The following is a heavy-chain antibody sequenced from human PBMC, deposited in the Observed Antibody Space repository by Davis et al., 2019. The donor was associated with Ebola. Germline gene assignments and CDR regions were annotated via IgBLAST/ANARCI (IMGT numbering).Heavy chain of an antibody. D-gene: IGHD6-19*01. V-gene: IGHV3-23*01. CDR3: TSGYSSGWDDY. Sequence: PGGSLRLSCEGTGFTFSSYAMSWVRQAPGKGLEWVSGIGGSDGSTYYADSVKGRFTISRDDSKNTAYLQMNSLKTEDTAVYYCTSGYSSGWDDYWGQGTLVTVSS. J-gene: IGHJ4*02. CDR2: IGGSDGST. CDR1: GFTFSSYA.